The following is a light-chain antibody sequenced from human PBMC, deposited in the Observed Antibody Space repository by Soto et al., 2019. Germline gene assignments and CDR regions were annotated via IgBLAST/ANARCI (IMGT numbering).Light chain of an antibody. CDR3: QQYYSYPFT. J-gene: IGKJ3*01. V-gene: IGKV1-5*03. CDR1: QSISSW. CDR2: KAS. Sequence: DIQMTQSPSTLSASVGDRVTITCRASQSISSWLAWYQQKPGKAPKLLIYKASSLESGVPSRFSGSGSGTGFTLANSSLQPDDFATYYCQQYYSYPFTFGPGTKVDIK.